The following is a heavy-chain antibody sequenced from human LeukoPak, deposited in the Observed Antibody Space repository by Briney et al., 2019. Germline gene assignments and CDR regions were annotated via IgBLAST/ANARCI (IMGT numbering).Heavy chain of an antibody. Sequence: GGSLRLSCAASGFILSDHYMDWVRQAPGKGLEWVSVIYSGGSTYYADSVKGRFTISRDNSKNTLYLQMNSLRAEDTAVYYCARERGYGDLLYFDYWGQGTLVTVSS. V-gene: IGHV3-66*01. J-gene: IGHJ4*02. CDR1: GFILSDHY. D-gene: IGHD4-17*01. CDR3: ARERGYGDLLYFDY. CDR2: IYSGGST.